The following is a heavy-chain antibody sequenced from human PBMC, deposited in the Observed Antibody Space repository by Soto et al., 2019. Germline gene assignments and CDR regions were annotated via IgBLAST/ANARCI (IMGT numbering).Heavy chain of an antibody. CDR3: ARGEGITRPDWYFDL. Sequence: QVQLVQSGAEVKKPGSSVKVSCKASGGTFSSYTISWVRQAPGQGLEWMGRIIPILGIANYAQKFQGRVTITADKSTSTAYMELSSLRSEDTAVYYCARGEGITRPDWYFDLWGRGTLVTVSS. D-gene: IGHD1-20*01. CDR2: IIPILGIA. V-gene: IGHV1-69*02. J-gene: IGHJ2*01. CDR1: GGTFSSYT.